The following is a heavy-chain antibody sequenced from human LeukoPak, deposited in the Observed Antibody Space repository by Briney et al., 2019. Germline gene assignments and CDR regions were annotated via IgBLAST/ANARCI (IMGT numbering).Heavy chain of an antibody. D-gene: IGHD3-9*01. V-gene: IGHV1-2*02. CDR1: GYTFTGYY. Sequence: ASVKVSCKASGYTFTGYYMHWVRQAPGQGLEWMGWINPNSGGTNYAQKLQGRVTMTTDTSTSTAYMELRSLRSDDTAVYYCARDRPRDYDILTGYYPTADYWGQGTLVTVSS. CDR3: ARDRPRDYDILTGYYPTADY. J-gene: IGHJ4*02. CDR2: INPNSGGT.